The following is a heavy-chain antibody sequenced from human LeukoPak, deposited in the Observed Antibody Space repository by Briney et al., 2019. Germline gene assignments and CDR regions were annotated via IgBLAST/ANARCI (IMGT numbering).Heavy chain of an antibody. J-gene: IGHJ5*02. Sequence: GGSLRLSCAASGFTVSSNYMSWVRQAPGKGLEWVSVIYSGGSTYYADSVKGRFTISRDNSKNTLYLQMNSLRAEDTAVYYCARAPGVRGVIKSFWFDPWGQGTLVTVSS. V-gene: IGHV3-53*01. CDR3: ARAPGVRGVIKSFWFDP. D-gene: IGHD3-10*01. CDR2: IYSGGST. CDR1: GFTVSSNY.